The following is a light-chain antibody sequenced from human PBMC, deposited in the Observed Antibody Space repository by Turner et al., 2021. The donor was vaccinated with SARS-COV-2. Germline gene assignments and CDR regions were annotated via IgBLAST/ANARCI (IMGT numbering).Light chain of an antibody. Sequence: DIQMTQSPTSLSASVGDRVTITCQASQDITNNLNWYQQKPGKAPNLLIYDASTLKTGVPSRFSGSGSGTDFSFTIGSLQPEDIATYFCQHYDNLPFTFGGGTKVEIK. J-gene: IGKJ4*01. CDR2: DAS. CDR1: QDITNN. CDR3: QHYDNLPFT. V-gene: IGKV1-33*01.